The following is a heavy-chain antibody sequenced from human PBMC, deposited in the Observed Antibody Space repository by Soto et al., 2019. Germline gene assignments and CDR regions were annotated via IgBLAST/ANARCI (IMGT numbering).Heavy chain of an antibody. J-gene: IGHJ6*02. CDR2: IYPGDSDT. CDR1: GYSFTSYW. CDR3: ARHTKVRGVDYYYYGMDV. D-gene: IGHD3-10*01. Sequence: GESLKISCKGSGYSFTSYWIGWVRQMPGQGLEWMGIIYPGDSDTRYSPSFQGQVTISADKSISTAYLQWSSLKASDTAMYYCARHTKVRGVDYYYYGMDVWGRGTTVTVSS. V-gene: IGHV5-51*01.